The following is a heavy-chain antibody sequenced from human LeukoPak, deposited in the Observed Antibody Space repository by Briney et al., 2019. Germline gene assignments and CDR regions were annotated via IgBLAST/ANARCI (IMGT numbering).Heavy chain of an antibody. CDR1: GFTFSNAW. V-gene: IGHV3-15*01. D-gene: IGHD6-13*01. CDR3: TTDLISSSWYSFDY. J-gene: IGHJ4*02. CDR2: IKRKTDGGTT. Sequence: PGGSLRLSCAASGFTFSNAWMSWVRQAPGKGLEWVGRIKRKTDGGTTDYAAPVKGRFTISRDDSKTTLYLQMNSLKTEDTAVYYCTTDLISSSWYSFDYWGQGILVTVSS.